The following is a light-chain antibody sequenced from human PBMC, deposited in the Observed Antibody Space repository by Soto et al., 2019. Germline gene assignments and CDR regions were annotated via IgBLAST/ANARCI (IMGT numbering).Light chain of an antibody. Sequence: QSVLTQPASVSGSPGQSITISCTGTISDVGGYNYVSWYQHHPGKAPKLMIYDVSNRPSGVSNRFSGSKSGNTASLTISGLQAEDEADYYCSSYRISRIGVFGTGTKVTV. CDR3: SSYRISRIGV. V-gene: IGLV2-14*03. CDR1: ISDVGGYNY. J-gene: IGLJ1*01. CDR2: DVS.